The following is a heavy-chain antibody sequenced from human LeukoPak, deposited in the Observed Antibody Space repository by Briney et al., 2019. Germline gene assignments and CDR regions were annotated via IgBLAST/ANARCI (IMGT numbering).Heavy chain of an antibody. V-gene: IGHV1-8*01. CDR1: GYTFTSYD. CDR2: MNPNSGNT. D-gene: IGHD2-2*02. CDR3: ARGAIGNWFDP. Sequence: ASVKVSCKASGYTFTSYDINWVRQATGQGLEWMGWMNPNSGNTGYAQKFQGRVTITRNTSITTAYMELSSLRSDDTAVYYCARGAIGNWFDPWGQGTLVTVSS. J-gene: IGHJ5*02.